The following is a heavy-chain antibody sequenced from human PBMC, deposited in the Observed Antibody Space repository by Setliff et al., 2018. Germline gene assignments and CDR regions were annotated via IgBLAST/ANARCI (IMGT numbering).Heavy chain of an antibody. V-gene: IGHV1-18*01. CDR3: ARVALPAAIVRFDS. J-gene: IGHJ4*02. CDR1: GYTFTNYA. Sequence: ASVKVSCKASGYTFTNYAISWVRQAPGQGLEWMGWISGYKNNPNYLQRMQGRFTMTTDTSTSTAYMELRSLRSDDTAVYYCARVALPAAIVRFDSWGQGTLVT. CDR2: ISGYKNNP. D-gene: IGHD2-2*01.